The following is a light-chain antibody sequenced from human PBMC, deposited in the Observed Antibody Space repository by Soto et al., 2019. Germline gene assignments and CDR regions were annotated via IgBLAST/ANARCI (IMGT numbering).Light chain of an antibody. CDR3: QQSYSSPRFT. Sequence: DIQMTQSPSSLSVSVGERVTITCRASQSISSYLNWYQQKPGKAPKLLIYAASSLQRGVPSRFSGGGAGTDFTLTISSLQPEDFATYYCQQSYSSPRFTFGPGTKVDIK. CDR2: AAS. CDR1: QSISSY. V-gene: IGKV1-39*01. J-gene: IGKJ3*01.